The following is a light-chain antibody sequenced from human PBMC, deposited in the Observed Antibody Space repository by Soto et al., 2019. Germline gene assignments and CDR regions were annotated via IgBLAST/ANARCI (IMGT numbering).Light chain of an antibody. CDR3: QQYGSSPPIT. CDR2: GAS. V-gene: IGKV3-20*01. Sequence: EIVLTQSPGTLSLSPGERDTLSCRASQSVSNAYLAGYQQNPGQAPRLLISGASSRPTGIPDRFSGSGSGTDFTLTISRLEPEDFAMYYCQQYGSSPPITFGQGTRLEIK. J-gene: IGKJ5*01. CDR1: QSVSNAY.